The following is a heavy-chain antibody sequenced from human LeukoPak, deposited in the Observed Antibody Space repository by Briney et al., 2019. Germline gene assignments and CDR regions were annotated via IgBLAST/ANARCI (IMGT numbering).Heavy chain of an antibody. CDR2: INHSGST. D-gene: IGHD6-6*01. V-gene: IGHV4-34*01. Sequence: SETLSLTCAVYGGSFSGYYWSWIRLPPGKGLEWIGEINHSGSTNYNPSLKSRVTISVDTSKNQFSLKLSSVTAADTAVYYCARGYSSSFGWFDPWGQGTLVTVSS. J-gene: IGHJ5*02. CDR1: GGSFSGYY. CDR3: ARGYSSSFGWFDP.